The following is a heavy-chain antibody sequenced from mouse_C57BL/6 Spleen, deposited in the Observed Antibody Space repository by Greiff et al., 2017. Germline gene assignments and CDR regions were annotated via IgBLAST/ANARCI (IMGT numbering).Heavy chain of an antibody. Sequence: QVQLQQSGAELVRPGASVKMSCKASGYTFTSYSMHWVKQRPGQGLEWIGYINPTDGYTNYNQKFKDKATLTADKSSSTAYMQLRSLTSEDSAVYYCARKSSTVVAGDYWGQGTTLTVSS. D-gene: IGHD2-10*02. V-gene: IGHV1-4*01. J-gene: IGHJ2*01. CDR1: GYTFTSYS. CDR2: INPTDGYT. CDR3: ARKSSTVVAGDY.